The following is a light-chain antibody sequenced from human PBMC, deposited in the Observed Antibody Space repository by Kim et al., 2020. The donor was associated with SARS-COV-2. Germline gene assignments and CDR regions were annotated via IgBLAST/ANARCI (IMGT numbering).Light chain of an antibody. J-gene: IGKJ2*01. CDR2: GAS. Sequence: EMVLTQSPGTLSLSPGERATLSCRASQSVISTSLAWYQQRPGQAPRLVIYGASSRATDIPDRFSGSGSGTDFTLTISRLEPEDSAMYYCHHYGRSPPMYTFGQGTKVDI. CDR3: HHYGRSPPMYT. V-gene: IGKV3-20*01. CDR1: QSVISTS.